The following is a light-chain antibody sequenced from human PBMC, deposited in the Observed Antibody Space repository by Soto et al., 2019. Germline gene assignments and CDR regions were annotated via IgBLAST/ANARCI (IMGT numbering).Light chain of an antibody. CDR3: SSYTSSSTPVV. V-gene: IGLV2-14*01. Sequence: QSALTQPASVSGSPGQSITISCTGTSSDVGGYNYVSWYQQHPGKAPKLMIYDVSNRPSGVSNRFSGSKSGNTASLTISGLQAEDEAEYYCSSYTSSSTPVVFGVGTKVTVL. CDR2: DVS. CDR1: SSDVGGYNY. J-gene: IGLJ2*01.